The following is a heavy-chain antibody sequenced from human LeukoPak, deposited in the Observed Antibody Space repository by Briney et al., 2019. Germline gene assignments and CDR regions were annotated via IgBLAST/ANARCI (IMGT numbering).Heavy chain of an antibody. CDR2: ISGSGDST. CDR3: ATPLGSDYYDSSGYWGY. D-gene: IGHD3-22*01. V-gene: IGHV3-23*01. CDR1: GLTFSSYA. J-gene: IGHJ4*02. Sequence: GGSLRLSCAASGLTFSSYAMSWVRQAPGKGLEWVSAISGSGDSTYYSDSVKGRFTISRDNSKNTLYVQMNSLRAEDTAVYYCATPLGSDYYDSSGYWGYWGQGTLVTVSS.